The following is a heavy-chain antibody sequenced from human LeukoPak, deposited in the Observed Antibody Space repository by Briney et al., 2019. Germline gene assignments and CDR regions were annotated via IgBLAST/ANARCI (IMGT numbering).Heavy chain of an antibody. D-gene: IGHD4-17*01. CDR3: ARRRYGDYEYYFDY. CDR1: GGSFSGYY. CDR2: INHSGST. J-gene: IGHJ4*02. Sequence: SETLSLTCAVYGGSFSGYYWSWIRQPPGKGLEWIGEINHSGSTNYNPSLKSRVTISVDTSKNQFSLKLSSVTAADTAVYYCARRRYGDYEYYFDYWGQGTLVTVSS. V-gene: IGHV4-34*01.